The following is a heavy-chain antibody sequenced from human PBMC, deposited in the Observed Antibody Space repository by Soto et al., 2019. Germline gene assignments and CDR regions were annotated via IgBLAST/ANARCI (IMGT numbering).Heavy chain of an antibody. J-gene: IGHJ4*02. V-gene: IGHV1-18*01. CDR2: ISDYNGNT. CDR1: GYTLTNFG. Sequence: QVHLVQSGAEVKKPGASVKVSCTASGYTLTNFGISWVRQAPGQGLEWMGWISDYNGNTNHPQKFQGRVTMTTDTSTSAAYMELRSLRSDDTAEYYWARGGSPIDYWGQGTLVTVSS. CDR3: ARGGSPIDY. D-gene: IGHD3-16*01.